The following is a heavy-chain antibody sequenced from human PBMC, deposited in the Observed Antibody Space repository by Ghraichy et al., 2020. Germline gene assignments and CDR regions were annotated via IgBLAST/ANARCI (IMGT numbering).Heavy chain of an antibody. CDR1: GFTFGSYS. CDR3: ARGSKVVRFYYYDGMDV. V-gene: IGHV3-48*02. D-gene: IGHD4-23*01. Sequence: GGSLRLSCVVSGFTFGSYSMNWVRQSPWQRLEWVSYITSSSRFTSYADSVKGRFTISRDNAQNLLSLQMSSLTDEDTAVYYCARGSKVVRFYYYDGMDVWGQGTTVTVSS. J-gene: IGHJ6*02. CDR2: ITSSSRFT.